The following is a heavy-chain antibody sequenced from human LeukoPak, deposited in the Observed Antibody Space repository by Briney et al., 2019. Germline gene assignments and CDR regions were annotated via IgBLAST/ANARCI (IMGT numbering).Heavy chain of an antibody. CDR2: ISWNSGSI. V-gene: IGHV3-9*01. CDR3: AKENFLEDTGGAFDI. D-gene: IGHD1-14*01. Sequence: PGGSLRLSCAASGFTFDDYAMHWVRQAPGKGLEWVSGISWNSGSIGYADSVKGRFTISRDNAKNSLYLQMNSLRAEDTALYYCAKENFLEDTGGAFDIWGQGTMVTVSS. CDR1: GFTFDDYA. J-gene: IGHJ3*02.